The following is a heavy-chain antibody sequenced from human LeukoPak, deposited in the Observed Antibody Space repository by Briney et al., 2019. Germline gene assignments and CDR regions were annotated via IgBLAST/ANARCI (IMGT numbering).Heavy chain of an antibody. CDR3: ARRRGYSGYYYMDV. D-gene: IGHD3-10*01. CDR2: IYHGGST. V-gene: IGHV4-38-2*01. CDR1: GYSISSDYY. Sequence: SETLSLXCAVSGYSISSDYYWDWIRQPPVRGLEWIGSIYHGGSTYYSPSLRSRVTISLDTSKNQFSLKLSSVAAADTAVYYCARRRGYSGYYYMDVWGKGTTVTVSS. J-gene: IGHJ6*03.